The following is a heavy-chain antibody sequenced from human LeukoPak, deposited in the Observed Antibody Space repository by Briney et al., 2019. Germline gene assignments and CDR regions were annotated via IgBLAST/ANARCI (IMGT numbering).Heavy chain of an antibody. Sequence: PSETLSLTCTVSGGSINSGSYYWSWIRQPAGKGLEWFGRIYTNGNTNYNPSLKSRVTISLDTSKNQFSLKLSSVTAADTAVNYCARDRRGVVVPAAIPPLDYYYYMDVWGKGTTVTVSS. CDR2: IYTNGNT. D-gene: IGHD2-2*01. CDR1: GGSINSGSYY. V-gene: IGHV4-61*02. J-gene: IGHJ6*03. CDR3: ARDRRGVVVPAAIPPLDYYYYMDV.